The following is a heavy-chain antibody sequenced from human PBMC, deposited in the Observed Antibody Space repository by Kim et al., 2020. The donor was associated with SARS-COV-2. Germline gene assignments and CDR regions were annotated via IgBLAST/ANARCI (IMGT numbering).Heavy chain of an antibody. D-gene: IGHD2-2*01. CDR2: INHSGST. CDR1: GGSLSDYY. J-gene: IGHJ5*02. CDR3: ARGGGSDVGVPASWLDP. Sequence: SETLSLTCAVYGGSLSDYYWTWIRQPPGKGLEWIGEINHSGSTNYNPSVKSRVIISVDTSKNQFSLRLSSVTAADTAVYYCARGGGSDVGVPASWLDPWGQGTLVIVSS. V-gene: IGHV4-34*01.